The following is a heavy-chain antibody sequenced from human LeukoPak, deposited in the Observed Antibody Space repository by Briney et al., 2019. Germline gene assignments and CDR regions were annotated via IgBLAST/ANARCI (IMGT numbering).Heavy chain of an antibody. D-gene: IGHD6-19*01. J-gene: IGHJ4*02. CDR3: AKAGYSSGWRNFDS. V-gene: IGHV3-30*18. CDR1: GFSFSSFG. CDR2: ISYDGSNK. Sequence: GGSLRLSCVASGFSFSSFGMHWVHQAPGKGLEWVAVISYDGSNKFYADSVKGRFTISRDNSKNTLYLQMNSLRAEDTAVYYCAKAGYSSGWRNFDSWGQGTLVTVSS.